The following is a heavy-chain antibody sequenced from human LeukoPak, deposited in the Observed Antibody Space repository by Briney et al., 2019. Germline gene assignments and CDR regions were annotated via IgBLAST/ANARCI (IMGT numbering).Heavy chain of an antibody. J-gene: IGHJ6*03. CDR3: ARGEYQLHLYYYYYYMDV. Sequence: GASVKVSCKASGGTFSSYAISWVREAPGQGLEWMEGIIPIFGTANYAQKFQGRVTITTDESTSTAYMELSSLRSEDTAVYYCARGEYQLHLYYYYYYMDVWGKGTTVTVSS. CDR1: GGTFSSYA. D-gene: IGHD2-2*01. V-gene: IGHV1-69*05. CDR2: IIPIFGTA.